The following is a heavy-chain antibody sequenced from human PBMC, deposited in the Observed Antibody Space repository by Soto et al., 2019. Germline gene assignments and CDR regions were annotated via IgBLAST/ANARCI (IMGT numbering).Heavy chain of an antibody. J-gene: IGHJ4*02. CDR3: ARVRGSSWYSKDFDY. V-gene: IGHV4-34*01. CDR2: INHSGST. Sequence: SETLSLTCAVYGGSFSGYYWSWIRQPPGKGLEWIGEINHSGSTNYNPSLKSRVTISVDTSKNQFSLKLSSVTAADTAVYYCARVRGSSWYSKDFDYWGQGTLVTVSS. D-gene: IGHD6-13*01. CDR1: GGSFSGYY.